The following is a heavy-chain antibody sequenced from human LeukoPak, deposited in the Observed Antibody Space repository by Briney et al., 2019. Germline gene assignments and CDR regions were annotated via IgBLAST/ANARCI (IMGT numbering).Heavy chain of an antibody. D-gene: IGHD2-15*01. Sequence: GGSLRLSCAASGFTFSSYAMSWVRQAPGKGLEWVSAISGSGGSTYYADSVKGRFTISRDNSKNTLYLQMNSPRAEDTAVYYCAKGGVRYCSGGSCYSNYWGQGTLVTVSS. V-gene: IGHV3-23*01. CDR2: ISGSGGST. J-gene: IGHJ4*02. CDR3: AKGGVRYCSGGSCYSNY. CDR1: GFTFSSYA.